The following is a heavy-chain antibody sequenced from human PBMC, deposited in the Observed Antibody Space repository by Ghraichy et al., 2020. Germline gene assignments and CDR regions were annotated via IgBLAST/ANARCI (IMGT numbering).Heavy chain of an antibody. D-gene: IGHD2-2*01. CDR1: GFTFNDYS. J-gene: IGHJ6*02. Sequence: GESLNISCAASGFTFNDYSMNWIRQAPGKGLEWVSSISSSSDYIYYADSVKGRFTISRDNAKNSLYLQMDSLRAEDTAVYYCARYQRGSLPTAQHYYYGMDVWGQGTTVTVSS. V-gene: IGHV3-21*01. CDR2: ISSSSDYI. CDR3: ARYQRGSLPTAQHYYYGMDV.